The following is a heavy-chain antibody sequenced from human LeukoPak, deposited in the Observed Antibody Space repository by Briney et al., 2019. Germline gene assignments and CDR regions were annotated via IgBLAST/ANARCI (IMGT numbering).Heavy chain of an antibody. Sequence: AGGSLRLSCAASGFTFSSYGMHWVRQAPGKGLEWVAVISYDGSNKYYADSVKGRFTISRDNSKNTLYLQMNSLRAEDTAVYYCARDGSTWAYGMDVWGQGTTVTVSS. D-gene: IGHD3-16*01. CDR2: ISYDGSNK. J-gene: IGHJ6*02. CDR1: GFTFSSYG. V-gene: IGHV3-30*03. CDR3: ARDGSTWAYGMDV.